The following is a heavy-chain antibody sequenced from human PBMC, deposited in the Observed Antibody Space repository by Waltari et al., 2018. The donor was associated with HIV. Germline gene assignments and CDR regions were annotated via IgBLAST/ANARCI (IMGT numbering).Heavy chain of an antibody. CDR2: IYYSGST. V-gene: IGHV4-39*01. J-gene: IGHJ4*02. CDR3: ARHNLTYYYDSSGYSVAFDY. D-gene: IGHD3-22*01. CDR1: GGSISSSSYY. Sequence: QLQLQESGPGLVKPSETLSLTCTVSGGSISSSSYYWGWIRQPPGKGLEWIGSIYYSGSTYYNPSLKSRVTISVDTSKNQFSLKLSSVTAADTAVYYCARHNLTYYYDSSGYSVAFDYWGQGTLVTVSS.